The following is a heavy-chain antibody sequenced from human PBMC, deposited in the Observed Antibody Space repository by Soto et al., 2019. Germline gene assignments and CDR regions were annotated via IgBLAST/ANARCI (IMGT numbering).Heavy chain of an antibody. V-gene: IGHV4-31*03. D-gene: IGHD6-13*01. J-gene: IGHJ6*03. CDR1: GGSISSGGYY. CDR3: ARAGSSWYYYYYYMDV. CDR2: IYYSGST. Sequence: NPSETLSLTCTVSGGSISSGGYYWSWIRQHPGKGLEWIGYIYYSGSTYYNPSLKSRVTISVDTSKKQFSLKLSSVTAADTAVYYCARAGSSWYYYYYYMDVWGKGTTVTV.